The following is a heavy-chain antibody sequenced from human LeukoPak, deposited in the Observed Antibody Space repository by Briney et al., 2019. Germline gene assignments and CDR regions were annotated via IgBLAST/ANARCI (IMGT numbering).Heavy chain of an antibody. J-gene: IGHJ4*02. CDR1: GGSFSGYY. Sequence: PSETLSLTCAVYGGSFSGYYWSWIRQPPGKGLEWIGEINHSGSTNYNPSLKSRVTISVDTSKNQFSLKLSSVTAADTAVYYCARRGLISSSSEYWGQGTLVTVSS. CDR3: ARRGLISSSSEY. D-gene: IGHD6-6*01. V-gene: IGHV4-34*01. CDR2: INHSGST.